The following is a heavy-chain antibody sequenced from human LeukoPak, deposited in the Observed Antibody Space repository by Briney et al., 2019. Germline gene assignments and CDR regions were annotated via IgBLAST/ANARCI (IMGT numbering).Heavy chain of an antibody. V-gene: IGHV4-59*08. D-gene: IGHD2/OR15-2a*01. CDR3: ARRLRLKNPGGDAFDI. CDR2: IYYSGGT. J-gene: IGHJ3*02. CDR1: GGSINNYY. Sequence: SETLSLTCSVSGGSINNYYWNWIRQPPGKGLEWIGYIYYSGGTKYNPSLQSRVTMSIGTSKTQCSLKLDSVTAADTAVYYCARRLRLKNPGGDAFDIWGQGTVVTVSS.